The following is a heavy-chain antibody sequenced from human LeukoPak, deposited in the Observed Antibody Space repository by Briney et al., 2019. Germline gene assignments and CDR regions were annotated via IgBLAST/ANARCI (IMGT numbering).Heavy chain of an antibody. Sequence: SVTLSLTCAVYGGSFSGFYWSWIRQPPGKGLEWIGEINHSGSTNYNPSLKSRVTISVDTSKNQFSLKLTSVTAADTAVYYCARGRAELGFDYWGQGTLVTVSS. V-gene: IGHV4-34*01. J-gene: IGHJ4*02. CDR1: GGSFSGFY. CDR3: ARGRAELGFDY. D-gene: IGHD1-14*01. CDR2: INHSGST.